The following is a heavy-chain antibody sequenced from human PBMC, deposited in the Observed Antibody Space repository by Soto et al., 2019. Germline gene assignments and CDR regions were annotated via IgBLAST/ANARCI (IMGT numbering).Heavy chain of an antibody. J-gene: IGHJ4*02. Sequence: QVQLQESGPGLVKPSQTLSLTCTVSGGSISSGGYYWSWIRQHPGKGLEWIGYIYYSGSTYYNPYIKSRVTISVDTSKNQFSLKLSSVTAADTAVYYCARESKYSSSLRGFDYWGQGTLVTVSS. D-gene: IGHD6-6*01. CDR2: IYYSGST. CDR3: ARESKYSSSLRGFDY. V-gene: IGHV4-31*03. CDR1: GGSISSGGYY.